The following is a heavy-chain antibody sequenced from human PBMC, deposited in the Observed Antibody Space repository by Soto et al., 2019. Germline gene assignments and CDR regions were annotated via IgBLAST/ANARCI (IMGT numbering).Heavy chain of an antibody. CDR3: ARDPQDGYSNHMDV. CDR1: GFTFRRYW. D-gene: IGHD5-18*01. CDR2: ISTDGSST. V-gene: IGHV3-74*01. Sequence: GGSLRLSCAASGFTFRRYWMHWVRQAPGKGLVWVSRISTDGSSTRYADSVKGRFTISRDNAKNTLYLQMNSLRAEDTAVYYCARDPQDGYSNHMDVWGKGTTVTVSS. J-gene: IGHJ6*03.